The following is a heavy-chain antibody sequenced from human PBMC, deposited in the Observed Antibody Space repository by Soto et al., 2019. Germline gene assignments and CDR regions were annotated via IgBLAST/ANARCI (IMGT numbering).Heavy chain of an antibody. CDR3: ARLTVATLALDC. D-gene: IGHD4-17*01. CDR2: IYFSVST. V-gene: IGHV4-39*01. CDR1: GGSISSSSYY. J-gene: IGHJ4*02. Sequence: SETLSLTCTVSGGSISSSSYYWGWVRQPPGKGLEWIGNIYFSVSTYYNPSLSSRVTISGDTSKNQFSLELRSVTAADTAVYYCARLTVATLALDCWGQGTLVTVSS.